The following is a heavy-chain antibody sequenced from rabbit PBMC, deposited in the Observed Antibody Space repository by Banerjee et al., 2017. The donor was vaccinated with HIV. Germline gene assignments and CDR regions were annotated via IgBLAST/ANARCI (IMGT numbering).Heavy chain of an antibody. CDR1: GFDLSSYYY. CDR2: IYTGDGST. CDR3: ARDLGYAGYVSYDYAMYYFNL. J-gene: IGHJ4*01. V-gene: IGHV1S45*01. D-gene: IGHD6-1*01. Sequence: QQQLEESGGGLVKPEGSLTLTCKASGFDLSSYYYMCWVRQAPGKGLEWIGCIYTGDGSTYYASWAKGRFTIAKTSSTTVTLQMTSLTAADTATYFCARDLGYAGYVSYDYAMYYFNLWGPGTLVTVS.